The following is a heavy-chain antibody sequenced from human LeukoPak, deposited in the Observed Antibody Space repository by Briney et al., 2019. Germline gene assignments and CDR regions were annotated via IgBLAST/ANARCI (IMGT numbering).Heavy chain of an antibody. D-gene: IGHD6-19*01. V-gene: IGHV3-23*01. CDR2: ISGSGGST. Sequence: PGGSLRLSCAASGFPFSSYAMSWLRQAPGGGLECVSAISGSGGSTYYADSVKSRFTISRDNSKNTLYLQMNSLRAEDTAVYYCAKVSAVAGWDYWGQGTLVTVSS. J-gene: IGHJ4*02. CDR1: GFPFSSYA. CDR3: AKVSAVAGWDY.